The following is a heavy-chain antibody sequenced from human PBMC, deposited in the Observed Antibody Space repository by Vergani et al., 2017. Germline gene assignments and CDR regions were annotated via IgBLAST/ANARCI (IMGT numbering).Heavy chain of an antibody. J-gene: IGHJ4*02. CDR1: GDSISSNNC. Sequence: QVQLQESGPGLVKPPGTLSLTCAVSGDSISSNNCWTWVRQPPGKGLEWIGEICHTEDTKYSPSLKSRVTVSVDESRNLFSLRLNSVTAAETALYYCSTLGYRRWRYYCDYWGQGRLVTVSS. CDR3: STLGYRRWRYYCDY. D-gene: IGHD2-2*02. V-gene: IGHV4-4*03. CDR2: ICHTEDT.